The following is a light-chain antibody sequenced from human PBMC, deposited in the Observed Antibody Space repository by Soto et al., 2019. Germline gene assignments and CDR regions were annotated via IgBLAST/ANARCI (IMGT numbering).Light chain of an antibody. J-gene: IGLJ2*01. Sequence: QSALTQPSSMSGSPVQSITISCTGTSSDVGAYDHVSWHQQRPGSAPKVLIYDVRIRPSEVSNRFSGSKSGDTASLTIAGLQAEDEAIYYCASKTTSSTVLFGGGTKVTVL. V-gene: IGLV2-14*03. CDR3: ASKTTSSTVL. CDR2: DVR. CDR1: SSDVGAYDH.